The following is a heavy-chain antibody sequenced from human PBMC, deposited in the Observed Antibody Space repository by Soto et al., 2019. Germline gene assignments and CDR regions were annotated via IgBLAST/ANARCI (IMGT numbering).Heavy chain of an antibody. D-gene: IGHD6-19*01. Sequence: SETLSLTCAVYGGSFSGYYWSWIRQPPGKGLEWIGEINHSGSTNYNPSLKSRVTISVDTSKNQFSLKLSSVTAADTAVYYCARGYEESSGWLSRSTFSDYWGQGTLVTVSS. CDR1: GGSFSGYY. J-gene: IGHJ4*02. V-gene: IGHV4-34*01. CDR3: ARGYEESSGWLSRSTFSDY. CDR2: INHSGST.